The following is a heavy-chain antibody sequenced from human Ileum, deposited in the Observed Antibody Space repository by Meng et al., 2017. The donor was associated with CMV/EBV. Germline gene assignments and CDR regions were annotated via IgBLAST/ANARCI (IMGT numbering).Heavy chain of an antibody. CDR2: INPSGGST. CDR3: ARDWGASNWFDP. D-gene: IGHD1-26*01. Sequence: CKASGYTFTNHNIHWVRQAPGQGLEWMGIINPSGGSTSYAQKFQGRVTMTRDTSTSTVYMDLNSLRSEDTAVYYCARDWGASNWFDPWGQGTLVTVSS. V-gene: IGHV1-46*01. CDR1: GYTFTNHN. J-gene: IGHJ5*02.